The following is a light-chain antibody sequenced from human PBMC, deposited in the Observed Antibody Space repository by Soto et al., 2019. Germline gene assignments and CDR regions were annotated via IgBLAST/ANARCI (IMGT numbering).Light chain of an antibody. CDR1: GSDVGGYDF. Sequence: QSVLTQPRSVSGSPGQSVTLSCSGSGSDVGGYDFVSWYQQHPGKAPKLIIYDVSKRPSGVPDRYSGSKSGNTASLTISGLQAEDEAYYYCCSFAGTYTVVFGGGTKLTVL. CDR2: DVS. V-gene: IGLV2-11*01. CDR3: CSFAGTYTVV. J-gene: IGLJ2*01.